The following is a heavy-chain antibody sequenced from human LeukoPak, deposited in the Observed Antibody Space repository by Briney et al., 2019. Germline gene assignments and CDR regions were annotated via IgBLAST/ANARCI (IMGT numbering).Heavy chain of an antibody. CDR3: ARGKYSSSWYDSVDY. CDR2: ISSGSSTK. Sequence: PGGSLRLSCAASGFTFSSYSMNWVRQAPGKGLEWVSYISSGSSTKYYADSVKGRFTISRDNAKNSLYLQMNSLRAEDTAVYYCARGKYSSSWYDSVDYWGQGTLVTVSS. J-gene: IGHJ4*02. V-gene: IGHV3-48*04. CDR1: GFTFSSYS. D-gene: IGHD6-13*01.